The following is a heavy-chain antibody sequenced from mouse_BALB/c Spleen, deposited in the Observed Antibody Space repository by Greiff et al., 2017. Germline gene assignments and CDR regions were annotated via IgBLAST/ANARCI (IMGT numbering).Heavy chain of an antibody. CDR1: GYSFTSYW. Sequence: QVQLQQSGPQLVRPGASVKISCKASGYSFTSYWMQWVKQRPGQGLEWIGMIDPSDSETRLNQKFKDKATLTVDKSSSTAYMQLSSPTSEDSAVYYCARDFITTVVARNYYAMDYWGQGTSVTVSS. CDR3: ARDFITTVVARNYYAMDY. D-gene: IGHD1-1*01. V-gene: IGHV1S126*01. J-gene: IGHJ4*01. CDR2: IDPSDSET.